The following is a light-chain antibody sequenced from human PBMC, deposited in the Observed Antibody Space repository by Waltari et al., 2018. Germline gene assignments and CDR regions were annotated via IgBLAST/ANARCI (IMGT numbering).Light chain of an antibody. V-gene: IGKV3-11*01. CDR3: QQRSNWPPLT. J-gene: IGKJ4*01. Sequence: EIVLTQSPVTLSLSPGERATLSCRASQSISTYLAWYQHKPGKAPRLLIYEASNRATGIPARFSGSGSGTDFTLTITSLEPEDFAFYYCQQRSNWPPLTFGGGTKVEIK. CDR1: QSISTY. CDR2: EAS.